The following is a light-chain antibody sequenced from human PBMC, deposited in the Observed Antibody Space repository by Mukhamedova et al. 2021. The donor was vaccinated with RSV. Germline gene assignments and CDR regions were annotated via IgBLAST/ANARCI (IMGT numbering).Light chain of an antibody. CDR3: QQYKKWPPYT. Sequence: GERATLSCRASQSVSSNLAWYQQKPGQAPRLLIYGASPRATGIPARFIGSGSGTEFTLSISSLQSEDFAVYYCQQYKKWPPYTFGQ. CDR1: QSVSSN. CDR2: GAS. V-gene: IGKV3-15*01. J-gene: IGKJ2*01.